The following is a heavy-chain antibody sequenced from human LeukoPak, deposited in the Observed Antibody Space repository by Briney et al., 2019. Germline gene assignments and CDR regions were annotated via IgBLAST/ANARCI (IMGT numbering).Heavy chain of an antibody. V-gene: IGHV4-59*01. CDR3: ARWGDCSSTSCYGLFDY. CDR1: GGSISSYY. Sequence: SETLSLTCTVSGGSISSYYWSWIRQPPGKGLEWIGYIYYSGSTNYNPSLKSRVTISVDTSKNQFSLKLSSVTAADTAVYYCARWGDCSSTSCYGLFDYWGQGTLVTVSS. CDR2: IYYSGST. J-gene: IGHJ4*02. D-gene: IGHD2-2*01.